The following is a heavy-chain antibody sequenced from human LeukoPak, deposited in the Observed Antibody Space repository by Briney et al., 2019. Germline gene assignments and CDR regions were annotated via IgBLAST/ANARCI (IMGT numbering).Heavy chain of an antibody. V-gene: IGHV3-74*01. CDR3: ARARFPYNWNDNWFDP. J-gene: IGHJ5*02. D-gene: IGHD1-1*01. CDR2: ITNDGSST. Sequence: GGXLXLSCXASGXTFSXHXXHWVRQAPGKGLVWXSRITNDGSSTTHADSVKGRFTISRDNAKNMLYLQVNSPRAEDTAVYYCARARFPYNWNDNWFDPWGQGTLVTVSS. CDR1: GXTFSXHX.